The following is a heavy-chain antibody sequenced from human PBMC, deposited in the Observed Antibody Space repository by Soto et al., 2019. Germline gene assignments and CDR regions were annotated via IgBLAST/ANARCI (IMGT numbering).Heavy chain of an antibody. Sequence: ASVKVSCKASGYTFTSYDINWVRQATGQGLEWMGWMNPNSGNTGYAPKFQGRVTMTRNTSICTAYMELSSLRSEDTAVYCCARGWEYYDFWSGLSNWFDPWGQGTLVTVSS. D-gene: IGHD3-3*01. CDR3: ARGWEYYDFWSGLSNWFDP. J-gene: IGHJ5*02. V-gene: IGHV1-8*01. CDR2: MNPNSGNT. CDR1: GYTFTSYD.